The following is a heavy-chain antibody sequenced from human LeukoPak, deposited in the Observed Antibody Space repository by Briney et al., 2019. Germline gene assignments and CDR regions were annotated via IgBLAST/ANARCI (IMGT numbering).Heavy chain of an antibody. V-gene: IGHV4-61*02. Sequence: SETLSLTCTVSGNSISSGDNYWSWIRQPAGKGLEWIGRIYTSGSTNYDPSLKSRVTISGDTSRNQFSLRLTSVTAADTAVYYCARASYSYDINGWVPFDYWGQGTLVTVSS. CDR3: ARASYSYDINGWVPFDY. CDR1: GNSISSGDNY. CDR2: IYTSGST. D-gene: IGHD3-22*01. J-gene: IGHJ4*02.